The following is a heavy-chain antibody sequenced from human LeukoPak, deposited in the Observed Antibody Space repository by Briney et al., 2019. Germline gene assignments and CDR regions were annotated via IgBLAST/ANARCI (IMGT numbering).Heavy chain of an antibody. CDR1: GFTFTSYA. D-gene: IGHD3-22*01. CDR2: ISGGGHNS. CDR3: AKGRAWDYDSGSGRLYNSDS. Sequence: GALRLSCAGSGFTFTSYAMNWVRQAPGKGLEWVSTISGGGHNSYSADSVKGRFTISRDNSKNTLFLQMASLRVEDTAVYFCAKGRAWDYDSGSGRLYNSDSWGQGTLVTVSS. J-gene: IGHJ4*02. V-gene: IGHV3-23*01.